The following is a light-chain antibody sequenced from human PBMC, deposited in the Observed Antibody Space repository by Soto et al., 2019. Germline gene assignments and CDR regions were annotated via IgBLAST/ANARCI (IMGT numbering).Light chain of an antibody. J-gene: IGLJ1*01. CDR3: SSYTSASTQV. V-gene: IGLV2-14*01. CDR2: EVS. CDR1: SSDVGRYNY. Sequence: QSALTQPASVSGSPGQSITISCTGTSSDVGRYNYVSWYQHHPGKAPKLMIYEVSYRPSGVSHRFSGSKSGNTASLTISGLQAEDEADYCCSSYTSASTQVFGTGTKLTVL.